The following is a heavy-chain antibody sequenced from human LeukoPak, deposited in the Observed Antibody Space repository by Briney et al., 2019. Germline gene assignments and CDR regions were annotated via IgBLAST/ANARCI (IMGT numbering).Heavy chain of an antibody. J-gene: IGHJ4*02. D-gene: IGHD1-26*01. CDR2: ISAYNGNT. CDR1: GYTFTSYG. V-gene: IGHV1-18*01. Sequence: ASVRVSCKASGYTFTSYGISWVRQAPGQGLEWMGWISAYNGNTNYAQKLQGRVTMTTDTSTSTAYMELRSLRSDDTAVYYCARKTVGATAEDYWGQGTLVTVSS. CDR3: ARKTVGATAEDY.